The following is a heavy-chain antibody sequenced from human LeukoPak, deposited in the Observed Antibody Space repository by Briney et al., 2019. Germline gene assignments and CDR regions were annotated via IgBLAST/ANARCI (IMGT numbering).Heavy chain of an antibody. V-gene: IGHV3-23*01. Sequence: PGGSLRLSCAASGFTFSNSAMSWVREAPGKGLEWVLTLSGSGITTYYADSVTGRFTISRDNSKNTLYLQMNRLRAEDTAVYYCAKGIYSSGWSYFDYWGHGTLVTVSS. J-gene: IGHJ4*01. D-gene: IGHD6-19*01. CDR1: GFTFSNSA. CDR2: LSGSGITT. CDR3: AKGIYSSGWSYFDY.